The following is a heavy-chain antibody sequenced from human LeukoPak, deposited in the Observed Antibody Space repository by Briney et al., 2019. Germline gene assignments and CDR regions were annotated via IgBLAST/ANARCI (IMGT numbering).Heavy chain of an antibody. Sequence: SETLSLTCAVSGGSISSSNWWSWVRQPPGKGLEWIGEINHSGSTNYNPSLKSRVTISVDTSKNQFSLKLSSVTAADTAVYYCAITYDSSGYYYNYWGQGTLVTVSS. V-gene: IGHV4-4*02. D-gene: IGHD3-22*01. CDR2: INHSGST. J-gene: IGHJ4*02. CDR1: GGSISSSNW. CDR3: AITYDSSGYYYNY.